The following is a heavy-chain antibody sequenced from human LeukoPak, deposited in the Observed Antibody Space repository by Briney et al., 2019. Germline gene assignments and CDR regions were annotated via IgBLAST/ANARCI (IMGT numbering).Heavy chain of an antibody. D-gene: IGHD2-2*02. Sequence: GESLKISCKGSGYSFTSYWIGWVRQMPGKGLEWMGIIYPGDSDTRYSPSFQGQVTISADKSISTAYLQWSSLKASDTAMYYCARRLGYCSSTSCYRYYFDYWGQGTLVTVSS. V-gene: IGHV5-51*01. CDR3: ARRLGYCSSTSCYRYYFDY. J-gene: IGHJ4*02. CDR2: IYPGDSDT. CDR1: GYSFTSYW.